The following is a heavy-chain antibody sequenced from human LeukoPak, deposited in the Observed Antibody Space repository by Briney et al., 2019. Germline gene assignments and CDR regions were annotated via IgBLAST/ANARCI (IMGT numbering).Heavy chain of an antibody. D-gene: IGHD3-10*01. CDR2: IKQDGSEK. CDR1: GFTFSSYW. V-gene: IGHV3-7*01. J-gene: IGHJ4*02. Sequence: PGGSLRLSCAGSGFTFSSYWMSWVRQAPGKGLEWVANIKQDGSEKYYVDSVKGRFTISRDNSKNTLYLQMNSLRAEDTAVYYCARDSSTYYYGSGSYGGSVDYWGQGTLVTVSS. CDR3: ARDSSTYYYGSGSYGGSVDY.